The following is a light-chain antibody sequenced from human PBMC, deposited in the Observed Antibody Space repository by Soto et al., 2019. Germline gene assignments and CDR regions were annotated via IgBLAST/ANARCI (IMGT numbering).Light chain of an antibody. CDR1: RSNIGSNT. V-gene: IGLV1-44*01. CDR3: AAWDDSLNGVV. CDR2: SNN. J-gene: IGLJ2*01. Sequence: QAVVTQPPSASGTPGKRVTISCSGSRSNIGSNTVNWYQQLPGTAPNLLIYSNNQRPSGVPDRFSGSKSGTSASLAISWLQSEDEADYYCAAWDDSLNGVVFGGGTKLTVL.